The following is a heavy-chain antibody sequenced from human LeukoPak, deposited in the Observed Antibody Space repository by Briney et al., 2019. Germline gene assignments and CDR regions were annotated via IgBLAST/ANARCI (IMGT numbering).Heavy chain of an antibody. V-gene: IGHV3-9*01. CDR2: ISWNSGSI. Sequence: GGSLRLSCAASGFTFDDYAMHWVRQAPGKGLEWVSGISWNSGSIGYADSVKGRFTISRDNAKNSLYLQMNSLRAEDTALYYCAKDVHIRPSGYFDSWGPGTLATVSS. CDR1: GFTFDDYA. J-gene: IGHJ4*02. CDR3: AKDVHIRPSGYFDS. D-gene: IGHD1-26*01.